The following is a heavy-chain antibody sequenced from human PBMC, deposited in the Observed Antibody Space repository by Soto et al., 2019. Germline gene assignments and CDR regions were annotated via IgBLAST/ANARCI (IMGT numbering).Heavy chain of an antibody. CDR2: IYYSGST. V-gene: IGHV4-39*01. D-gene: IGHD5-18*01. Sequence: QLQLQESGPGLVKPSETLSLTCTVSGGSISSSSYYWGWIRQPPGKGLEWIGSIYYSGSTYYNPSLKSRVTISVDTSKNQFSLKLSSVTAADTAVYYCARRPDAGYSYGLPTYYFDYWGQGTLVTVSS. CDR1: GGSISSSSYY. J-gene: IGHJ4*02. CDR3: ARRPDAGYSYGLPTYYFDY.